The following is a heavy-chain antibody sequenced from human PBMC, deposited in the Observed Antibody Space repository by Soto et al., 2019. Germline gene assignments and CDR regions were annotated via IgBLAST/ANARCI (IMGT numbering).Heavy chain of an antibody. D-gene: IGHD3-10*01. CDR3: ARDRGDECPASYCYAVSGLDV. CDR2: INPSSGGT. V-gene: IGHV1-2*02. J-gene: IGHJ6*02. CDR1: GYTFIDYY. Sequence: QVQLVQSGAEVKKPGASVKVSCTASGYTFIDYYMHWVRQAPGQGLEWMGWINPSSGGTHYAQKFQGRVAMTRDTSSSIVYMELSRLKSDDTAMYYCARDRGDECPASYCYAVSGLDVWGQGTRVTVSS.